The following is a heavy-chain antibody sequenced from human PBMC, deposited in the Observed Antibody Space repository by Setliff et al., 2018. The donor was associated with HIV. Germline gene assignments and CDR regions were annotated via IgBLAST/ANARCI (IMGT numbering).Heavy chain of an antibody. CDR2: ISSSSSYI. CDR1: GFTFSSYE. Sequence: GGSLRLSCAASGFTFSSYEMNWVRQAPGKGLEWVSSISSSSSYIYYADSVKGRFTISRDNAKNSLYLQMNSLRAEDTAVYYCARFRGQKYYFDYWGQGTLVTVSS. CDR3: ARFRGQKYYFDY. V-gene: IGHV3-21*01. J-gene: IGHJ4*02.